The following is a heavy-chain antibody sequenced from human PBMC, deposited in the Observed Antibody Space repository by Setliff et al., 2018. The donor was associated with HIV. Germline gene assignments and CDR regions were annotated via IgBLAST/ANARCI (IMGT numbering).Heavy chain of an antibody. V-gene: IGHV3-13*01. J-gene: IGHJ6*02. CDR3: TRELNGHTSSHYYFGLDV. CDR2: IGTGGDA. CDR1: GFAFSDYD. Sequence: GGSLRLSCATSGFAFSDYDFHWVRQVTGEGLEWVSAIGTGGDAYYADSVKGRFTVSRENAKNSLYLQMNNVRAGDTAVYYCTRELNGHTSSHYYFGLDVWGQGTTVTVSS. D-gene: IGHD6-6*01.